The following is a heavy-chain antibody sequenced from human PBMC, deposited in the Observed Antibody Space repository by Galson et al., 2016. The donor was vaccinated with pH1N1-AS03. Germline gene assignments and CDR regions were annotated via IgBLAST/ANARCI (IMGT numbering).Heavy chain of an antibody. V-gene: IGHV3-30*03. D-gene: IGHD6-13*01. CDR1: GFTFTNYS. Sequence: SLRLSCAASGFTFTNYSMNWVRQAPGKGLEWVAFISYDGSEKYYADSVQGRVTISRDNSKNTVHLELNSLRGADTAVYYCVRSLAAAGNYWGQGTLVIVSS. J-gene: IGHJ4*02. CDR3: VRSLAAAGNY. CDR2: ISYDGSEK.